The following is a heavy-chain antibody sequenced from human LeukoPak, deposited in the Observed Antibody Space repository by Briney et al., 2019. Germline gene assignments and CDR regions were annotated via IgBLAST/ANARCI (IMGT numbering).Heavy chain of an antibody. Sequence: ASVKVSCKASGYTFTSYAMNWVRQAPGQGLEWMGWINTNTGNPTYAQGFTGRFVFSLDTSVSTAYLQISSLKAEDTAVYYCARGHYYGSGNSPDYYYYGMDVWGQGTTVTVSS. CDR1: GYTFTSYA. CDR2: INTNTGNP. D-gene: IGHD3-10*01. CDR3: ARGHYYGSGNSPDYYYYGMDV. J-gene: IGHJ6*02. V-gene: IGHV7-4-1*02.